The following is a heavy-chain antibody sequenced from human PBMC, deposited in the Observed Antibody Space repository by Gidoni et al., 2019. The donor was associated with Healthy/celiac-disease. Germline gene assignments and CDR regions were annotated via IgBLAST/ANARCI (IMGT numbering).Heavy chain of an antibody. Sequence: EVQLVESVGGLVQPGGSLRLACAAPCSTFSRYSMNWVRQAPGKGLEWVSYIRSSSSTTYYADSVKGRFTISRDNAKNSLYLQMNSLRDEDTAVYYWARAPRGFRDGYNLADYWGQGTLVTVSS. D-gene: IGHD5-12*01. CDR3: ARAPRGFRDGYNLADY. V-gene: IGHV3-48*02. J-gene: IGHJ4*02. CDR2: IRSSSSTT. CDR1: CSTFSRYS.